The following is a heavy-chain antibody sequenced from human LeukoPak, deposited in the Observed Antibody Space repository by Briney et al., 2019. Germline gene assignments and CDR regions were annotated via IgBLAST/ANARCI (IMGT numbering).Heavy chain of an antibody. CDR2: ISSRGSTI. CDR3: ARDSSGRYRLESFDP. CDR1: GFTFSAYY. J-gene: IGHJ5*02. V-gene: IGHV3-11*04. Sequence: GGALRLSCAASGFTFSAYYMSRIRQAPEKGLEWVSYISSRGSTIYYADSVKSRFTICRANAKTSLSMQMNSLRAEDTAVYYCARDSSGRYRLESFDPWGQGTLVTVSS. D-gene: IGHD1-26*01.